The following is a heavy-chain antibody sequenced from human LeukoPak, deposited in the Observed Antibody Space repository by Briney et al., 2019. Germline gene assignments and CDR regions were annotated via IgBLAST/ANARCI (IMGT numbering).Heavy chain of an antibody. CDR3: ARGATAGWALDY. Sequence: ASVKVSCKASGYTFTIYAMHWVRQAPGQRLEWMGWINAGNGNTRYSQEFQGRVTITRDRSASTAYMELSSLRSEDTAVYYCARGATAGWALDYWGQGTLATVSS. CDR1: GYTFTIYA. J-gene: IGHJ4*02. V-gene: IGHV1-3*01. D-gene: IGHD6-13*01. CDR2: INAGNGNT.